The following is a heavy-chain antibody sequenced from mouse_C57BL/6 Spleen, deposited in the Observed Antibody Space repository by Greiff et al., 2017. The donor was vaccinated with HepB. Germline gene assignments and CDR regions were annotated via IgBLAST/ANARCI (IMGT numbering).Heavy chain of an antibody. CDR3: VRQLSAMDY. CDR2: IRSKSNNYAT. CDR1: GFSFNTYA. J-gene: IGHJ4*01. V-gene: IGHV10-1*01. Sequence: EVMLVESGGGLVQPKGSLKLSCAASGFSFNTYAMNWVRQAPGKGLEWVARIRSKSNNYATYYADSVKDRFTISRDDSESMLYLQMNNLKTEDTAMYYCVRQLSAMDYWGQGTSVTVSS.